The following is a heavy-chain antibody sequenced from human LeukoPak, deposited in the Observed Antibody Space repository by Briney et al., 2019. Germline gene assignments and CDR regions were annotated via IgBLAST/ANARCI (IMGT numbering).Heavy chain of an antibody. D-gene: IGHD2-2*02. CDR3: ARVAFIVVPAAIQDYYYYYYMDV. CDR2: IYTSGST. V-gene: IGHV4-61*02. J-gene: IGHJ6*03. Sequence: PSQTLSLTCTVSGGSISSGSYYWSWIRQPAGKGLEWIGRIYTSGSTNYNPSLKSRVTISVDTSKNQFSLKLSSVTAADTAVYYCARVAFIVVPAAIQDYYYYYYMDVWGKGTTVTVSS. CDR1: GGSISSGSYY.